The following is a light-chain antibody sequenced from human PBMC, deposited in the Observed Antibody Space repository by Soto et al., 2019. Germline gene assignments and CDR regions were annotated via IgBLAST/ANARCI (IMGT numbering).Light chain of an antibody. V-gene: IGKV1-5*03. J-gene: IGKJ2*01. Sequence: DIQMTQSPSTLSASVGDRVTITCRASQSISSWLAWYKQKPGKAPKLLIYKASSLESGVPSRFSGSGSGTEFTLTISSLQPDDFATYYCQQYHSYPYTFGQGTTLAIK. CDR1: QSISSW. CDR3: QQYHSYPYT. CDR2: KAS.